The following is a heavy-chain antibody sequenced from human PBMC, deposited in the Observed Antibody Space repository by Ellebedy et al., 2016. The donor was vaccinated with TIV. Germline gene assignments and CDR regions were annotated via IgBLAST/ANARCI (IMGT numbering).Heavy chain of an antibody. CDR3: AKEIYGSGSF. Sequence: GESLKISCAASGFTFSSYWMTWVRQAPGKGLEWVVNINQDGSEKYYVDSVKGRFTISRDNAKNSVYLQMNSLRGEDTAVYYCAKEIYGSGSFWGQGTLVTVSS. CDR2: INQDGSEK. J-gene: IGHJ4*02. V-gene: IGHV3-7*04. D-gene: IGHD3-10*01. CDR1: GFTFSSYW.